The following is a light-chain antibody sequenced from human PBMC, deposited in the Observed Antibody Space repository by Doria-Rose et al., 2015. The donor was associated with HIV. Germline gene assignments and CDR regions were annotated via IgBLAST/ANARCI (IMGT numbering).Light chain of an antibody. Sequence: SCRASQSVSSNYLGWYQQKPGQAPRLLIYGSTNRATGVPDRFSGSGSGTDFTLTISRLEPEDFAVYYCQQYGISPLTFGGGAKVEVK. CDR1: QSVSSNY. CDR3: QQYGISPLT. CDR2: GST. V-gene: IGKV3-20*01. J-gene: IGKJ4*01.